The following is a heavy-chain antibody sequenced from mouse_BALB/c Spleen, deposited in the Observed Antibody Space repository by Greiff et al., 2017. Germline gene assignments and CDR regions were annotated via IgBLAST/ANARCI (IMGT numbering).Heavy chain of an antibody. V-gene: IGHV3-2*02. CDR2: ISYSGST. CDR1: GYSITSDYA. CDR3: ARWGNYFAY. D-gene: IGHD2-1*01. Sequence: EVQLQESGPGLVKPSQSLSLTCTVTGYSITSDYAWNWIRQFPGNKLEWMGYISYSGSTSYNPSLKSRISITRDTSKNQFFLQLNSVTTEDTATYYCARWGNYFAYWGQGTLVTVSA. J-gene: IGHJ3*01.